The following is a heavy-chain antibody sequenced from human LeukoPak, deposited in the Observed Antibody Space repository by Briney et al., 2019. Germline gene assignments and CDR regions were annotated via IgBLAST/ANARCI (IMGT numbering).Heavy chain of an antibody. V-gene: IGHV3-23*01. CDR2: ISGSGGTT. CDR1: GFTFSSDA. CDR3: AKARGYSYASEY. D-gene: IGHD5-18*01. Sequence: GGSLRLSCAASGFTFSSDAMNWVRQAPGKGLEWVSSISGSGGTTYYADSVKGRFTISRDNSRNTLFLQMDSLRAEDTAVYYCAKARGYSYASEYWGQGTLATVSS. J-gene: IGHJ4*02.